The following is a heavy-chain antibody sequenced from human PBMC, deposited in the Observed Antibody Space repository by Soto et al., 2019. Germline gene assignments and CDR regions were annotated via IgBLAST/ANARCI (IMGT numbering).Heavy chain of an antibody. CDR2: IFPIFGTA. J-gene: IGHJ5*02. D-gene: IGHD5-12*01. CDR3: ARYWVEMATISGWFDP. CDR1: GGTFSSYA. V-gene: IGHV1-69*12. Sequence: QVQLVQSGAEVKKPGSSVKVSCKASGGTFSSYAISWVRQAPGQGLEWMGGIFPIFGTANYAQKFQGRVTITADESTSTANMGLSSLGSEDTAGDYCARYWVEMATISGWFDPWGQGTLVTVSS.